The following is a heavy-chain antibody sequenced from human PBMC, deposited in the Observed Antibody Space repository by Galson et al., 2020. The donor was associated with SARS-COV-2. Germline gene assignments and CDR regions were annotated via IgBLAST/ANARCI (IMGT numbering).Heavy chain of an antibody. Sequence: GGSLRLSCAASGFTFSSYSMNWVRQAPGKGLEWVSSISSSSSYIYYADSVKGRFTISRDNAKNSLYLQMNSLRAEDTAVYYCAREWSSGWYTGGAAWGQGTLVTVSS. V-gene: IGHV3-21*01. J-gene: IGHJ5*02. CDR1: GFTFSSYS. CDR3: AREWSSGWYTGGAA. D-gene: IGHD6-19*01. CDR2: ISSSSSYI.